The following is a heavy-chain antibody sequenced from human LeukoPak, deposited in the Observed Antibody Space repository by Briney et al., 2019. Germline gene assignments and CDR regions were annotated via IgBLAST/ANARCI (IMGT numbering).Heavy chain of an antibody. D-gene: IGHD1-14*01. V-gene: IGHV3-30*02. Sequence: GGSLRLSCAASGLTFSSYGMHWVRQAPGKGLEWGAFIRYDGSNKYYADSVKGRFTISRDNSKNTLYLQMNSLRAEDTAVYYCAKAINRGPNDAFDIWGQGTMVTVSS. CDR1: GLTFSSYG. CDR2: IRYDGSNK. J-gene: IGHJ3*02. CDR3: AKAINRGPNDAFDI.